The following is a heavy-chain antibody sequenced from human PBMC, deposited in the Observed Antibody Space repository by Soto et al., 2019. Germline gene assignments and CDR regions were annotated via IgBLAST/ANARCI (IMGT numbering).Heavy chain of an antibody. CDR3: ARDLAVAGTFYYYYGMDV. Sequence: SQTLSLTCAISGDSVSSNSAAWNWIRQSPSRGLEWLGRTYYRSKWYNDYAVSVKSRITVNPDTSENQFSLQLNSVTPEDTAVYYCARDLAVAGTFYYYYGMDVWGQGTTVTVSS. CDR2: TYYRSKWYN. CDR1: GDSVSSNSAA. D-gene: IGHD6-19*01. V-gene: IGHV6-1*01. J-gene: IGHJ6*02.